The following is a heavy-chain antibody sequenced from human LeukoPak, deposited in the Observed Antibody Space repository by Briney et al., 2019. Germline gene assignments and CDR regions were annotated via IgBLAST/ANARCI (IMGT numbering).Heavy chain of an antibody. CDR3: AKDLGSSWPDAFDI. CDR2: IRYDGSNK. CDR1: GFTFSSYG. J-gene: IGHJ3*02. Sequence: GGSLRLSCAASGFTFSSYGMHWVRQAPGKGLEWVAFIRYDGSNKYYADSVKGRFTISRDNSKNTLYLQMNSLRAEDTAVYYCAKDLGSSWPDAFDIWGQGTMVTVSS. V-gene: IGHV3-30*02. D-gene: IGHD6-13*01.